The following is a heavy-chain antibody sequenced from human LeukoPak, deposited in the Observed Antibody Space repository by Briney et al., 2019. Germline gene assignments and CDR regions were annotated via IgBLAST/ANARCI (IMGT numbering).Heavy chain of an antibody. CDR2: IKQDGSEK. V-gene: IGHV3-7*01. CDR1: GFTFSSYW. D-gene: IGHD3-16*01. CDR3: ARESTAVGDYYFDY. Sequence: GGSLRLSCAASGFTFSSYWMSWVRQAPGKGLEWVANIKQDGSEKYYVDSVKGRFTISRDNAKNSLYLQMNSLRAEDLAVYYCARESTAVGDYYFDYWGQGILVAVSS. J-gene: IGHJ4*02.